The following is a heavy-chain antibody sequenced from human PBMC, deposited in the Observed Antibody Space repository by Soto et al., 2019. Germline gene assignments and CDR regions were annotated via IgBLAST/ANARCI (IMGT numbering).Heavy chain of an antibody. V-gene: IGHV4-30-4*01. Sequence: SETLSLTCTVSGGAINSGDYYWTWIRQPPGKGLEWIGYIHNSGSTFYNPSLESRVTMSVDTSKNQFSLRLSSVTAADTAVYFCARDRVTIFGVLPDSWGRGTLVTVSS. CDR1: GGAINSGDYY. D-gene: IGHD3-3*01. CDR2: IHNSGST. J-gene: IGHJ4*02. CDR3: ARDRVTIFGVLPDS.